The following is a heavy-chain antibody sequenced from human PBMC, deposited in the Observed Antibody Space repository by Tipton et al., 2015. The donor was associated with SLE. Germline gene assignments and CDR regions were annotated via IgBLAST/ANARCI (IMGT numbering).Heavy chain of an antibody. D-gene: IGHD2-15*01. CDR1: GGSISSSGYY. CDR2: IYYSGST. CDR3: ARDPPSSKLSRGPFDL. Sequence: TLYLTCTVSGGSISSSGYYWGWIRQPPGKGLEWIGHIYYSGSTYYKPSLLRRVTISVDTSKNQFYLRLTSVTAADTALYFCARDPPSSKLSRGPFDLWGQGTMVTVSS. V-gene: IGHV4-39*07. J-gene: IGHJ3*01.